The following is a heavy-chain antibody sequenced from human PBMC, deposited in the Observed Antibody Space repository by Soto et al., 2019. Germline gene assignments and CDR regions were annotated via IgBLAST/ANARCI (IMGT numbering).Heavy chain of an antibody. J-gene: IGHJ4*02. CDR3: ASSIGEVGSRFDY. V-gene: IGHV1-46*01. D-gene: IGHD6-13*01. CDR2: INPSGGST. Sequence: GASVKVSCKASGYTFTSYYIHWVRQAPGQGLEWMGIINPSGGSTSYAQKFQGRVTMTRDTSTSTVYMELSRLRSEDTAVYYCASSIGEVGSRFDYWGQGIPVTVSS. CDR1: GYTFTSYY.